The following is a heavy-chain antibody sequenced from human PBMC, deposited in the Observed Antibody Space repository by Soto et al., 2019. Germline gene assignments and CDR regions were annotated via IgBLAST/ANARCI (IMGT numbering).Heavy chain of an antibody. Sequence: ASVKVSCKASRYTFTSYAMHWVRQAPGQRLEWMGWINAGNGNTKYSQMFQGRVTITRDTSASTAYKELSSLRSEDTAVYYCASSYYYDSSGYSSLYYYYGMDVWGQGTTFTLSS. CDR3: ASSYYYDSSGYSSLYYYYGMDV. J-gene: IGHJ6*01. CDR1: RYTFTSYA. V-gene: IGHV1-3*01. D-gene: IGHD3-22*01. CDR2: INAGNGNT.